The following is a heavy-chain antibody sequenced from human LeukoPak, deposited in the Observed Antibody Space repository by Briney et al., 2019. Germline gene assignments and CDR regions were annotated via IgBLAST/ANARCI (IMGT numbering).Heavy chain of an antibody. CDR3: ARHEWELLSIDY. V-gene: IGHV4-34*01. J-gene: IGHJ4*02. CDR1: GGSFSGYY. Sequence: SETLSLTCAVYGGSFSGYYWSWIRQPPGKGLEWIGEINHSGSTNYNPSLKSRVTISVDTSKNQFSLKLSSVTAADTAVYYCARHEWELLSIDYWGQGTLVTVSS. D-gene: IGHD1-26*01. CDR2: INHSGST.